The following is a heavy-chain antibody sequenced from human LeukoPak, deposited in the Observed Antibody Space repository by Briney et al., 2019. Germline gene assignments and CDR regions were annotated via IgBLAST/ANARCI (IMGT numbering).Heavy chain of an antibody. J-gene: IGHJ4*02. D-gene: IGHD3-22*01. CDR3: ARVPHPDYYDSSGYPYYFDY. CDR2: IIPIFGTA. CDR1: GGTFSSYA. Sequence: SVKVSCKASGGTFSSYAISWVRQAPGQGLEWMGGIIPIFGTANYAQKFQGRVTITTDESTSTAYMELSSLRSEDTAVCYCARVPHPDYYDSSGYPYYFDYWGQGTLVTVSS. V-gene: IGHV1-69*05.